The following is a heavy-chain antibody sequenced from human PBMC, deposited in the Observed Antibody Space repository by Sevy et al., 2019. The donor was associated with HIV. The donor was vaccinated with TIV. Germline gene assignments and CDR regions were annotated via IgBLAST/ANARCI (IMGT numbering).Heavy chain of an antibody. Sequence: GGSLRLSCGGSGFNISSASMNWVRQAPGRGLEWVGHIKAKIDGETTDYGAPVKSRFIISRDNSSKTVYVQLDSVKSVDKAMYFCTTRPYGSIIDYWGQGTLVTVSS. CDR2: IKAKIDGETT. J-gene: IGHJ4*02. CDR1: GFNISSAS. V-gene: IGHV3-15*07. CDR3: TTRPYGSIIDY. D-gene: IGHD3-10*01.